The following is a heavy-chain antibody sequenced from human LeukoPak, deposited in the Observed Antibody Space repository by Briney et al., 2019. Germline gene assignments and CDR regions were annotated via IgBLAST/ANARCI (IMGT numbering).Heavy chain of an antibody. CDR2: INHSGST. CDR1: GGSFSGYY. CDR3: ARDDYGDYYGMDV. D-gene: IGHD4-17*01. Sequence: PSETLSLTCAVYGGSFSGYYWSWIRQPPGKGLEWIGEINHSGSTNYNPSLKSRVTISVDTSKNQFSLKLSSVTAADTAVYYCARDDYGDYYGMDVWGQGTTVTVSS. J-gene: IGHJ6*02. V-gene: IGHV4-34*01.